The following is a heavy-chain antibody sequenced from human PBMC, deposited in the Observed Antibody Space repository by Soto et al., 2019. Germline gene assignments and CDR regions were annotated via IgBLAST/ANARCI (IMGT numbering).Heavy chain of an antibody. CDR1: GYTFTSYG. Sequence: GASVKVSCKASGYTFTSYGISWVRQAAGQGLEWLGWMNPGSGKTGYASKFQGRVAMTRDASTGTSHLELSSLTSDDTAVYYCARMASAGTLNWFDPWGQGTLVTVSS. CDR3: ARMASAGTLNWFDP. V-gene: IGHV1-8*02. CDR2: MNPGSGKT. D-gene: IGHD6-13*01. J-gene: IGHJ5*02.